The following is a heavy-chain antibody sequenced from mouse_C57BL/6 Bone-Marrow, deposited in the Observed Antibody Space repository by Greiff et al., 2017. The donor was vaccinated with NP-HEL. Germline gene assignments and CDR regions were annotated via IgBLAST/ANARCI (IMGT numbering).Heavy chain of an antibody. CDR2: IDPETGGT. CDR1: GYTFTDYE. V-gene: IGHV1-15*01. CDR3: TGSGYYGSRPWFAY. J-gene: IGHJ3*01. Sequence: QVQLQQSGAELVRPGASVTLSCKASGYTFTDYEMHWVKQTPVHGLEWIGAIDPETGGTAYNQKFKGKAILTADKSSSTAYMELRSLTSEDSAVYYYTGSGYYGSRPWFAYWGQGTLVTVSA. D-gene: IGHD1-1*01.